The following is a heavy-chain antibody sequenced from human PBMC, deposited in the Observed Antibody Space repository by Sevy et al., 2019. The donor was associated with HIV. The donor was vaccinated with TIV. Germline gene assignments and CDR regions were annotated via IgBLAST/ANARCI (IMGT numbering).Heavy chain of an antibody. Sequence: GGSLRLSCVVSEFNFRDYSENWVRQAPGKGLEWVSSINNDGTYIFYGDSVKGRFTVSRDNAKNSLYLHMNSLRADDTAVYYCVRDGGDEYGAGSYYGPFDYWGRGTLVTVSS. J-gene: IGHJ4*02. V-gene: IGHV3-21*06. CDR3: VRDGGDEYGAGSYYGPFDY. D-gene: IGHD3-10*01. CDR2: INNDGTYI. CDR1: EFNFRDYS.